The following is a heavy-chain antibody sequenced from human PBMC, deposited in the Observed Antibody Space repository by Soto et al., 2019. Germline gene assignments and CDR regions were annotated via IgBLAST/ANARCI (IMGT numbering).Heavy chain of an antibody. CDR3: ARYYYERLAGYLQH. CDR1: GFTFSSYA. J-gene: IGHJ1*01. Sequence: PGGSLRLSCAASGFTFSSYAMSWVRQAPGKGLEWVSDINKSGGTTHYADSVEGRFTISRDNSNNTLYLQMKSLTAEDTAFYYCARYYYERLAGYLQHWGRGTLVTVSS. D-gene: IGHD3-22*01. CDR2: INKSGGTT. V-gene: IGHV3-23*01.